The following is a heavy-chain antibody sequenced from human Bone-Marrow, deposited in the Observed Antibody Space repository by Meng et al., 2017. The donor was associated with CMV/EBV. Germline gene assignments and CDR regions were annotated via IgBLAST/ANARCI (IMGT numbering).Heavy chain of an antibody. CDR3: ARDSSSRISNYYYGMDV. J-gene: IGHJ6*02. V-gene: IGHV4-34*01. CDR1: GGSFSGYD. CDR2: INHSGST. D-gene: IGHD6-6*01. Sequence: GSLRLSCAVYGGSFSGYDWSWIRQPPGKGLEWIGEINHSGSTNYNPSLKSRVTISVDTYKNQFSLKLSSVTAADTAVYYCARDSSSRISNYYYGMDVWGQGPTVTVYS.